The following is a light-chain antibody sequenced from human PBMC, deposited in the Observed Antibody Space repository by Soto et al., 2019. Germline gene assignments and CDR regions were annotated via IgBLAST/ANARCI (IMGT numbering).Light chain of an antibody. Sequence: QSALTQPAPVSDSPGQSITISCTGTSSDVGGSNFVSWYQQHPGKPPKLIIYDVANRPSGVSNRFSGSKSGGTASLIISRLQTEDEADYYCVSYTSSTTYVFGTGTKVTVL. J-gene: IGLJ1*01. CDR2: DVA. V-gene: IGLV2-14*03. CDR1: SSDVGGSNF. CDR3: VSYTSSTTYV.